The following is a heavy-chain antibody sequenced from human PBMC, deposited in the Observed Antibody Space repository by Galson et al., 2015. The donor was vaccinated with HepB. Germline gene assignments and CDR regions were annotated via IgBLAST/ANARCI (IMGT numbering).Heavy chain of an antibody. V-gene: IGHV5-51*01. CDR3: ARSEHCSGGSCYFSWFDP. D-gene: IGHD2-15*01. J-gene: IGHJ5*02. CDR2: IYPGDSDT. CDR1: GYSFTSYW. Sequence: QSGAEVKKPGESLKISCKGSGYSFTSYWIGWVRQMPGKGLEWMGIIYPGDSDTRYSPSFQGQVTISADKSISTAYLQWSSLKASDTAMYYCARSEHCSGGSCYFSWFDPWGQGTMVTVSS.